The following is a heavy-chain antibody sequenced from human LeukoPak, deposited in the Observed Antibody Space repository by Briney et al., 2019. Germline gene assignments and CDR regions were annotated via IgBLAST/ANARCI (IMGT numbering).Heavy chain of an antibody. V-gene: IGHV3-23*01. CDR2: ISGSGGST. D-gene: IGHD2-8*02. Sequence: GGSLRLSCAASGFTVSSNYMSWVRQAPGKGLEWVSAISGSGGSTYYADSVKGRFTISRDNSKNTLYLQMNSLRAEDTAVYYCAKDQTINYWYFDYWGQGTLVTVSS. CDR3: AKDQTINYWYFDY. CDR1: GFTVSSNY. J-gene: IGHJ4*02.